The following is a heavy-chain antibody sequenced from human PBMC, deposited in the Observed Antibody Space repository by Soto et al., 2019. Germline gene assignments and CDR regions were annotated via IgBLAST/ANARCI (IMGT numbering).Heavy chain of an antibody. J-gene: IGHJ4*02. CDR2: ISYHGNDK. Sequence: LRLSCAASGLTFSSYGMHWVRQAPGKGLEWVAVISYHGNDKYYAESVKGRFTISRDNFKNTLYLQMDSLRVEDTAVYYCAKDHLLTTVTTVGDWGQGTLVTVSS. V-gene: IGHV3-30*18. CDR3: AKDHLLTTVTTVGD. CDR1: GLTFSSYG. D-gene: IGHD4-17*01.